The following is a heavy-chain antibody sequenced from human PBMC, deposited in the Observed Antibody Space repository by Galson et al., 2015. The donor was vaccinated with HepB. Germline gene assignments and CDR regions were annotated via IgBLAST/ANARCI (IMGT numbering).Heavy chain of an antibody. CDR3: ATLNFTQDIVVVPAALPGYYYYGMDV. J-gene: IGHJ6*02. V-gene: IGHV1-69*13. Sequence: SVKVSCKASGGTFSSYAISWVRQAPGQGLEWMGGIIPIFGTANYAQKFQGRVTITADESTSTAYMELSSLRSEVTAVYYCATLNFTQDIVVVPAALPGYYYYGMDVWGQGTTVTVSS. D-gene: IGHD2-2*01. CDR2: IIPIFGTA. CDR1: GGTFSSYA.